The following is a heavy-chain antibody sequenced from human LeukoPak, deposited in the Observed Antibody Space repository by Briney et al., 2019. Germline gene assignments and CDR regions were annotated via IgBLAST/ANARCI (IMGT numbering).Heavy chain of an antibody. J-gene: IGHJ4*02. CDR2: ISNDGGNT. D-gene: IGHD3-10*01. V-gene: IGHV3-30*01. Sequence: EGSLRLSCAAPGFTFSNYAMHWVRQAPGKGLEWVAVISNDGGNTYYADSVKGRFTISRDNSKNTLYLQLNSLRAEDTSVYYCARDSTYYYASGSSGPHYFDYWGQGTLVTVSS. CDR1: GFTFSNYA. CDR3: ARDSTYYYASGSSGPHYFDY.